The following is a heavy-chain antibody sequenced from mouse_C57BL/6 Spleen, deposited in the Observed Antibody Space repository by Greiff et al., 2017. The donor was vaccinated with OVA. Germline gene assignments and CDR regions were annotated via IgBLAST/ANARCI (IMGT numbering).Heavy chain of an antibody. V-gene: IGHV5-9-1*02. CDR2: ISSGGDYI. J-gene: IGHJ2*01. CDR1: GFTFSSYA. Sequence: EVHLVESGEGLVKPGGSLKLSCAASGFTFSSYAMSWVRQTPEKRLEWVAYISSGGDYIYYADTVKGRFTISRDNARNTLYLQMSSLKSEDTAMYYCTRDSSLGTLDDWGQGTTLTVSS. CDR3: TRDSSLGTLDD. D-gene: IGHD4-1*01.